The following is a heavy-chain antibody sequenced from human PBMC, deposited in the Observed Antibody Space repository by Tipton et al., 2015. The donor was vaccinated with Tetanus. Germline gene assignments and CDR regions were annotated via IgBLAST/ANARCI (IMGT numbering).Heavy chain of an antibody. V-gene: IGHV4-34*01. CDR3: AKHGDRDTIGHHFDY. Sequence: TLSLTCAVYGGSFSGYYCSWIRQSPGRGLEWIGEIHPSGSTKYNPSLKSRVTILADTSKDQFSLRLSSVTAADTALYYCAKHGDRDTIGHHFDYWTQGTLVTVSS. CDR1: GGSFSGYY. CDR2: IHPSGST. J-gene: IGHJ4*02. D-gene: IGHD4-17*01.